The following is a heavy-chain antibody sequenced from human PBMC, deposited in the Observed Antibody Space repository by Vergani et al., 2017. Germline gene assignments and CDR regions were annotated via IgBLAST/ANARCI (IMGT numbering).Heavy chain of an antibody. CDR2: IIPSLATT. D-gene: IGHD3-9*01. Sequence: QVQLVQSGAEVKKPGSSVKVSCKASGGTFSSYALNWVRQAPGQGLEWMGSIIPSLATTIYAQKFQGRVTITADESTSTAYMELSSLRSEDTAVYYCARGGLNTHRYDILTGYYMGFAEYFQHWGQGTLVTVSS. CDR3: ARGGLNTHRYDILTGYYMGFAEYFQH. CDR1: GGTFSSYA. V-gene: IGHV1-69*11. J-gene: IGHJ1*01.